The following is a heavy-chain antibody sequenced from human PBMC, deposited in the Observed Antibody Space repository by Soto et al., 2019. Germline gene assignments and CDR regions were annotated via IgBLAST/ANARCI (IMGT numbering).Heavy chain of an antibody. D-gene: IGHD3-22*01. CDR1: VFTFSSYA. CDR3: AKDNRVDDSSGYPDAFDI. V-gene: IGHV3-23*01. CDR2: ISGSGGST. Sequence: GSLRLSCAASVFTFSSYAMSWVRQAPGKGLEWVSAISGSGGSTYYADSVKGRFTISRDNSKNTLYLQMNSLRAEDTAVYYCAKDNRVDDSSGYPDAFDIWGQGTMVTVSS. J-gene: IGHJ3*02.